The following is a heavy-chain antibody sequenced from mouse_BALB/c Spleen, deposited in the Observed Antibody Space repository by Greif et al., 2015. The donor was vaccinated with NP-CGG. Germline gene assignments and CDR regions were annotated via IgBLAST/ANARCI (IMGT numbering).Heavy chain of an antibody. Sequence: EVMLVESGPELVEPGASVKISCKASGYSFTGYSMHWVKQSHVKSLEWIGRFNPYNDGTIYNPNFKDKATLTLDKSSNTAYMELHSLTSEDSAVYYCARDYYGSSFFDSWGQGTTLTVSS. V-gene: IGHV1-18*01. CDR1: GYSFTGYS. CDR3: ARDYYGSSFFDS. J-gene: IGHJ2*01. CDR2: FNPYNDGT. D-gene: IGHD1-1*01.